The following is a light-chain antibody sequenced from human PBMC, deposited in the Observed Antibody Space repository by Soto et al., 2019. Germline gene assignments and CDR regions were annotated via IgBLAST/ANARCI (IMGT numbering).Light chain of an antibody. Sequence: EIVLTQSPATLSLSPGERATLSCRASQSVSSYLAWYQQKPGQAPRLLIYDASNRATGIPARFSGGGSGTDFTLPISSLEPEDFALYYCQQRFNWPLFTFGQGTKLEIK. CDR1: QSVSSY. J-gene: IGKJ2*01. V-gene: IGKV3-11*01. CDR3: QQRFNWPLFT. CDR2: DAS.